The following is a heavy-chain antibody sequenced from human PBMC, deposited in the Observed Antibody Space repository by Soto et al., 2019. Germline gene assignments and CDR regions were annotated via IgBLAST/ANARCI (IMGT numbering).Heavy chain of an antibody. CDR3: ASRVYYYYGMDV. CDR1: GGSISSSSYY. CDR2: IYYSGST. Sequence: SETLSLTCTVSGGSISSSSYYWGWIRQPPGKGLEWIGSIYYSGSTYYNPSLKSRVTISVGTSKNQFSLKLSSVTAADTAVYYCASRVYYYYGMDVWGQGTTVTVSS. J-gene: IGHJ6*02. V-gene: IGHV4-39*01.